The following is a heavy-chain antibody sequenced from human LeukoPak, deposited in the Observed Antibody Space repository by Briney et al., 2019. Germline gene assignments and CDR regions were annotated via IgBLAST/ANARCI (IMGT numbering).Heavy chain of an antibody. CDR2: ISSSGSGDNT. V-gene: IGHV3-23*01. Sequence: GGSLRLSCAASGFTFSSSAMSWARQAPGKGLEWVSGISSSGSGDNTYYADSVKGRFTISRDNSKNTLYLQMNSLRAEDTAVYYCARAAAGTFYYWGQGTLVTVSS. J-gene: IGHJ4*02. CDR3: ARAAAGTFYY. CDR1: GFTFSSSA. D-gene: IGHD6-13*01.